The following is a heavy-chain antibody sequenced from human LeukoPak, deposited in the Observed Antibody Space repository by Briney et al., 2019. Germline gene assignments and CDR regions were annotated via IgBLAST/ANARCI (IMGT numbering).Heavy chain of an antibody. V-gene: IGHV3-23*01. CDR1: GFTFSNYA. CDR2: INEVGDDT. CDR3: SKRGPNTGWHFFDH. J-gene: IGHJ5*02. Sequence: GGSLRLSCAVSGFTFSNYAMSWVRQTPARGLEWDSSINEVGDDTNYVDSVRGRFTVSRDNSKNTLYLQLNSLRAEDTALYYCSKRGPNTGWHFFDHWGPGTLVTVS. D-gene: IGHD6-19*01.